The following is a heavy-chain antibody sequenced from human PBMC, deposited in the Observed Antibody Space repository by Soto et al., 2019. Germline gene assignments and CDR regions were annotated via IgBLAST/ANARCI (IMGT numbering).Heavy chain of an antibody. CDR2: INGDGSSA. CDR1: GFTLSRYW. Sequence: EVQLVESGGGLVQPGGSLRLSCAVSGFTLSRYWMHWVRQAPGKGLEWVSRINGDGSSAVYADSVKGRFTISRDDAKNTLYLQMNSLRAEDTAVYFCARGGNGXSFDYWGQGTLVTVSS. CDR3: ARGGNGXSFDY. V-gene: IGHV3-74*01. J-gene: IGHJ4*02. D-gene: IGHD2-8*01.